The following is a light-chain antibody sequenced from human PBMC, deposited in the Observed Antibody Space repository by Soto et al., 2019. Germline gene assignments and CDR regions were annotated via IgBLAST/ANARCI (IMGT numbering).Light chain of an antibody. Sequence: IQLTQTPSTLSASVGDEVTITCRASQTISRWLARYQQKPGRAPKLLIYDASTLESGVPSRFSGSGSETEFTLTISRLQPDDFATYFCHSRAFGQGTRLEIK. CDR2: DAS. J-gene: IGKJ5*01. CDR1: QTISRW. CDR3: HSRA. V-gene: IGKV1-5*01.